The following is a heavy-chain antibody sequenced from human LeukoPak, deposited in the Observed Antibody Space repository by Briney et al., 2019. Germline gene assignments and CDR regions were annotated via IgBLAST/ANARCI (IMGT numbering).Heavy chain of an antibody. D-gene: IGHD6-6*01. V-gene: IGHV3-9*01. CDR2: ISWNSGSI. Sequence: GGSLRLSCAASGLTFDDYAMHWVRQAPGKGLEWVSGISWNSGSIGYADSVKGRFTISRDNAKNSLYLQMNSLRAEDTALYYCAKDRRMEYTSSSGNWFDPWGQGTPVTVSS. CDR1: GLTFDDYA. CDR3: AKDRRMEYTSSSGNWFDP. J-gene: IGHJ5*02.